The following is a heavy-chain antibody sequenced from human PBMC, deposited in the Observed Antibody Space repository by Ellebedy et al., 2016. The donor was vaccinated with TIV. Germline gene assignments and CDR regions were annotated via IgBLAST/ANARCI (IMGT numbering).Heavy chain of an antibody. CDR3: AGTHINMIVD. V-gene: IGHV3-33*03. CDR1: GFTFSSYG. D-gene: IGHD3-22*01. J-gene: IGHJ4*02. Sequence: PGGSLRLSCAASGFTFSSYGMHRVRQAPGKGLEWVAVIWYDGSNKYYADSVKGRFTISRDNAKNTLYLQMNSLRVEDTAVYYCAGTHINMIVDWGQGTLVTVSS. CDR2: IWYDGSNK.